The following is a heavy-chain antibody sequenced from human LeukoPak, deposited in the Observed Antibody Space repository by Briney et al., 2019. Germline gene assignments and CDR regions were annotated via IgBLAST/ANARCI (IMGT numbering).Heavy chain of an antibody. CDR2: YYYSGST. CDR3: ARKTTGDQGSYFDY. J-gene: IGHJ4*02. D-gene: IGHD1-1*01. V-gene: IGHV4-61*01. CDR1: GGSVSSGRYH. Sequence: PSETLSLTCTVSGGSVSSGRYHWRWIRQPPGKGLEWIGYYYYSGSTNYNPSLKTRVTISIDTSKNQFSLKVSSVTAADTAVYYCARKTTGDQGSYFDYWGQGTLVTVSS.